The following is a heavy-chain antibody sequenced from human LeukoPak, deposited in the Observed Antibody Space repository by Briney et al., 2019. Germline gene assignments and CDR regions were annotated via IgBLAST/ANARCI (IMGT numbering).Heavy chain of an antibody. V-gene: IGHV3-21*01. CDR1: GFTFSSYA. Sequence: PGRSLRLSCAASGFTFSSYAMHWVRQAPGNGLEWVTSISSSSSYIYYADSVKGRFTISRDNAKNSLYLQMNSLRAEDTAVYYCARSSGSPRTHDAFDIWGQGTMVTVSS. J-gene: IGHJ3*02. D-gene: IGHD1-26*01. CDR3: ARSSGSPRTHDAFDI. CDR2: ISSSSSYI.